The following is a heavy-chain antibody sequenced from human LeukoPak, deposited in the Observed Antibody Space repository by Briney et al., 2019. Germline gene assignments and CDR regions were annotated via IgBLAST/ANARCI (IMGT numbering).Heavy chain of an antibody. D-gene: IGHD5-18*01. Sequence: PGGSLRLSCAASGFTFSSYGMHWVRQAPGKGLEWVTVIWCDGGNKYYADSVKGRFTISRDNSKNTLYLQMNSLRAEDTAVYYCARDRNPYRSTAMVDYWGQGTLVTVSS. CDR1: GFTFSSYG. V-gene: IGHV3-33*01. J-gene: IGHJ4*02. CDR2: IWCDGGNK. CDR3: ARDRNPYRSTAMVDY.